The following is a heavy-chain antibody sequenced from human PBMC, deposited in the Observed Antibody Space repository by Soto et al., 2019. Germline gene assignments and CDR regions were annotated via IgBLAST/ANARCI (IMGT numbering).Heavy chain of an antibody. CDR1: GGSIRSGDYY. CDR3: ARDQEVNYSDYGGSDYYYGMDV. D-gene: IGHD4-17*01. J-gene: IGHJ6*02. V-gene: IGHV4-31*03. CDR2: IYYSGSA. Sequence: QVQLQESGPGLVKPSQTLSLTCTVSGGSIRSGDYYWSWIRQHPGKGLEWIGYIYYSGSAYYNPSLKSRVTISVDTSKNQFSLRLSSVTAADTAVYYCARDQEVNYSDYGGSDYYYGMDVWGQGTTVTVSS.